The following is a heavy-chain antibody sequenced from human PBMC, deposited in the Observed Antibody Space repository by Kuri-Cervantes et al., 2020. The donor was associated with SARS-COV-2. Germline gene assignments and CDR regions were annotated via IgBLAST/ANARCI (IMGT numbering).Heavy chain of an antibody. Sequence: GGSLRLSCAASGFTFSSYSMNWVRQAPGKGLEWVSSISSSSSYIYYADSVKGRFTISRDNAKNSLYLQMNSLRAEDTAVYYCARHYYDSSGYIPNDYWGQGTLVTVSS. CDR3: ARHYYDSSGYIPNDY. D-gene: IGHD3-22*01. J-gene: IGHJ4*02. CDR2: ISSSSSYI. CDR1: GFTFSSYS. V-gene: IGHV3-21*01.